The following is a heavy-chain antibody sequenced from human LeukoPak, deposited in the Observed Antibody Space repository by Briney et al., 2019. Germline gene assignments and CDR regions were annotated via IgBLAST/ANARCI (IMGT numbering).Heavy chain of an antibody. Sequence: SETLSLTCAVYGGSFSGYYWSWIRQPPGKGLEWIGEINHSGSTNYNPSLKSRVTISVDTSKNQFSLKLSSVTAADTAVYYCARHSSIAADFDYWGQGTLVTVSS. J-gene: IGHJ4*02. CDR3: ARHSSIAADFDY. CDR1: GGSFSGYY. V-gene: IGHV4-34*01. CDR2: INHSGST. D-gene: IGHD6-25*01.